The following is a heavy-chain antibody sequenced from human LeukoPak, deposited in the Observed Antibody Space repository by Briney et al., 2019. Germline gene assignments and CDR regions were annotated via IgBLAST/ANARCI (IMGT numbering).Heavy chain of an antibody. D-gene: IGHD5-24*01. V-gene: IGHV3-23*01. CDR3: ASRVAMATTHFDY. CDR1: GFTFSSYA. Sequence: GGSLRLSCAASGFTFSSYAMSWVRQAPGKGLEWVSAISGSGGSTYYADSVKGRFTISRGNSKNTLYLQMNSLRAEDTAVYYCASRVAMATTHFDYWGQGTLVTVSS. CDR2: ISGSGGST. J-gene: IGHJ4*02.